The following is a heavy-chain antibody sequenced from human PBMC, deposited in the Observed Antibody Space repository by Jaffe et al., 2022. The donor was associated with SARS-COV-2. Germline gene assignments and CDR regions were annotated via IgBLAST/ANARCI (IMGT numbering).Heavy chain of an antibody. V-gene: IGHV3-30*18. Sequence: QVQLVESGGGVVQPGRSLRLSCAASGFTFSSYGMHWVRQAPGKGLEWVAVISYDGSNKYYADSVKGRFTISRDNSKNTLYLQMNSLRAEDTAVYYCAKDLVLMGYYYYGMDVWGQGTTVTVSS. CDR1: GFTFSSYG. D-gene: IGHD2-21*01. CDR2: ISYDGSNK. J-gene: IGHJ6*02. CDR3: AKDLVLMGYYYYGMDV.